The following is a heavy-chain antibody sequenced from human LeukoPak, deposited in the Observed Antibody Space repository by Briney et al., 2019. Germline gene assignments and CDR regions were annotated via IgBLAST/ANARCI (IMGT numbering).Heavy chain of an antibody. CDR2: IYYSGST. J-gene: IGHJ6*03. CDR3: ARSVDYYYYMDV. CDR1: GGSMSSYY. V-gene: IGHV4-59*01. Sequence: SETLSLTCTVSGGSMSSYYWSWLRQPPGKGLEWIGYIYYSGSTNYKPSLKSRVTISLDTSKNHFSLKLSSVTAADTAVYYCARSVDYYYYMDVWGKGTTVTVSS.